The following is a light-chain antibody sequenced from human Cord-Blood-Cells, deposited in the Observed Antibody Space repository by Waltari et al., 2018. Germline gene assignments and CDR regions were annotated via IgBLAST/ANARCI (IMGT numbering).Light chain of an antibody. CDR2: DVS. V-gene: IGLV2-14*01. Sequence: QSALTHPASVSGSPGQSITISCTGTSSDVGGYHYVSWYQQHPGKAPKLMIYDVSKRPSGVSNHFSGSKSGNTASLTISGLQAEDEADYYCSSYTSSSTLVFGGGTKLTVL. CDR1: SSDVGGYHY. J-gene: IGLJ3*02. CDR3: SSYTSSSTLV.